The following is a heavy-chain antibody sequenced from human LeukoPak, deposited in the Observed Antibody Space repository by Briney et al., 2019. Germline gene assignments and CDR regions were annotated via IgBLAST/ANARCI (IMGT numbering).Heavy chain of an antibody. J-gene: IGHJ5*02. D-gene: IGHD6-13*01. CDR2: IYSTGST. Sequence: SETLSLTCTVSGGSINFYYWSWIPQPAGKGREWIGRIYSTGSTNYSPSLKSRVTMSVDKSKNQFSLNLSSVTAADTAVYYCARGIADPYSFDPWGQGTLVTVSS. V-gene: IGHV4-4*07. CDR1: GGSINFYY. CDR3: ARGIADPYSFDP.